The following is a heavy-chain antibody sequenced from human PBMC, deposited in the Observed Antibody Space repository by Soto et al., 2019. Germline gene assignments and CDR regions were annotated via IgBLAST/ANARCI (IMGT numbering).Heavy chain of an antibody. CDR3: AKYYDILTGYYSIFDY. CDR1: GFTFSNYG. V-gene: IGHV3-30*18. CDR2: LSYDGSNK. D-gene: IGHD3-9*01. Sequence: SLRLSCSASGFTFSNYGMHCVRQAPGKGLEWVAVLSYDGSNKYYSDSVKGRFTISRDNSKNTLYLQMNSLRAEDTAVYYCAKYYDILTGYYSIFDYWGQGTLVTVS. J-gene: IGHJ4*02.